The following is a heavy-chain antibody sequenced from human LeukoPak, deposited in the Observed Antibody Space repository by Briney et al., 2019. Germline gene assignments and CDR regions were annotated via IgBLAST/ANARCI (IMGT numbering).Heavy chain of an antibody. CDR1: GGSFSGYY. V-gene: IGHV4-34*01. Sequence: SETLSLTCAVYGGSFSGYYWSWIRQPPGKGLEWIGEINHSGSTNYNPSLKSRVTISVDTSKNQFSLKLSSVTAADTAVYYCASATWIQLWPTLEYWGQGILVTVSS. CDR2: INHSGST. J-gene: IGHJ4*02. D-gene: IGHD5-18*01. CDR3: ASATWIQLWPTLEY.